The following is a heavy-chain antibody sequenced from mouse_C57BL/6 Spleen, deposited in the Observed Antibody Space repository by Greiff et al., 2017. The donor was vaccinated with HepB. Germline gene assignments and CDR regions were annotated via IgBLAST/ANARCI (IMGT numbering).Heavy chain of an antibody. CDR1: GYTFTSYW. CDR3: ARDYDYAGWYFDV. CDR2: IYPGSGST. Sequence: VQLQQSGAELVKPGASVKMSCKASGYTFTSYWITWVKQRPGQGLEWIGDIYPGSGSTNYNEKFKSKATLTVDTSSSTAYMQLSSLTSEDSAVYYCARDYDYAGWYFDVWGTGTTVTVSS. J-gene: IGHJ1*03. D-gene: IGHD2-4*01. V-gene: IGHV1-55*01.